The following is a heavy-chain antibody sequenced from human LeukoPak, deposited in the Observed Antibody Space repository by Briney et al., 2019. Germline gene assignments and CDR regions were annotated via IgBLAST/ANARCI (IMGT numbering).Heavy chain of an antibody. V-gene: IGHV3-74*03. CDR2: SEGDDGTT. J-gene: IGHJ5*02. CDR1: GFTIGRYW. Sequence: GGSLRLSCAASGFTIGRYWMHWVRQAPGQGLVWVSRSEGDDGTTTYADSVKGRFTVSRDTAKNTLYLQMNSLRVEDTAVYYCAKLDWLDPWGQGTLVTVSP. CDR3: AKLDWLDP.